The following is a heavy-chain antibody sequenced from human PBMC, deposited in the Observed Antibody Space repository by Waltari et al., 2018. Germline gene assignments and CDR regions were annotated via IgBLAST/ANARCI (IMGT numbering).Heavy chain of an antibody. D-gene: IGHD6-19*01. CDR1: GFTFSRYW. V-gene: IGHV3-74*01. CDR2: IERDGSST. CDR3: AGGSGWLTDS. Sequence: EVQLVESGGGLVQPGGSLRLSCAASGFTFSRYWMQWVRQAPGKGLVWVSLIERDGSSTTSADSVKGRFTISRDNATNTLYLQMDSLRVEDTAVYYCAGGSGWLTDSWGQGTLVTASS. J-gene: IGHJ4*02.